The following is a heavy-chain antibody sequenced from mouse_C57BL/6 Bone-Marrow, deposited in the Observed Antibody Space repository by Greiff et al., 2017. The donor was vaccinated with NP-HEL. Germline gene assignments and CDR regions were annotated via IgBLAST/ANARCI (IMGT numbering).Heavy chain of an antibody. CDR3: APHYYGTPYFDY. CDR2: IWRGGST. CDR1: GFSLTSYG. D-gene: IGHD1-1*01. J-gene: IGHJ2*01. V-gene: IGHV2-5*01. Sequence: VMLVESGPGLVQPSQSLSITCTVSGFSLTSYGVHWVRQSPGKGLEWLGVIWRGGSTDYNAAFMSRLSITKDNSKSQVFFKMNSLQADDTAIYYCAPHYYGTPYFDYWGQGTTLTVSS.